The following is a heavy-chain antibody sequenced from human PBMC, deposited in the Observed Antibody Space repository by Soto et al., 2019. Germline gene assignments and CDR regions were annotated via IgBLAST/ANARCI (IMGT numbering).Heavy chain of an antibody. CDR1: GGSISSYY. V-gene: IGHV4-59*01. Sequence: PSETLSLTCIVSGGSISSYYWTWTRQPPGKGLEWIGCIYNGASTNYNPSLKSRVTISVDTSKNQFSLKLTSVTAADTAVYYCARDDSEPPATYWGQGNLVTVSS. D-gene: IGHD5-12*01. J-gene: IGHJ4*02. CDR2: IYNGAST. CDR3: ARDDSEPPATY.